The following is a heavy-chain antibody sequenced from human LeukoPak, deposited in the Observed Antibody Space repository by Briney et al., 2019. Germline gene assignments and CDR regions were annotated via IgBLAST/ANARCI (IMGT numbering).Heavy chain of an antibody. CDR3: AREKSYCSSTSCYEGHYYYYGMDV. D-gene: IGHD2-2*01. Sequence: PGRSLRLSCAASGFTFSSYAMHWVRQAPGKGLECGAVISYDGSNKYYADSVKGRLTISRDNSNNTLYLQMKSLRAEDTAVYYCAREKSYCSSTSCYEGHYYYYGMDVWGQGTTVTVSS. V-gene: IGHV3-30-3*01. CDR2: ISYDGSNK. CDR1: GFTFSSYA. J-gene: IGHJ6*02.